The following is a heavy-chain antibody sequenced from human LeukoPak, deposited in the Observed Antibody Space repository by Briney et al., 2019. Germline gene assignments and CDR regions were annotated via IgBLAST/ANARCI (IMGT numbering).Heavy chain of an antibody. CDR2: ITSDGSST. V-gene: IGHV3-74*01. Sequence: GGSLRLSCAASGFSVGTNYMAWVRQAPGKGLVWVSRITSDGSSTNYADSVKGRFTISRDNAKNMLYLQMNSLSAEDTALYYCATERAGTSGYIVFDYWGQGTLVTVSS. CDR3: ATERAGTSGYIVFDY. J-gene: IGHJ4*02. D-gene: IGHD5-12*01. CDR1: GFSVGTNY.